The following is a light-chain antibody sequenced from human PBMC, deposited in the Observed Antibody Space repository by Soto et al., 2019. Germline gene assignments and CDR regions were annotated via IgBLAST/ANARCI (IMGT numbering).Light chain of an antibody. CDR3: SSYTSSSTYV. CDR1: SSDVGSYNR. V-gene: IGLV2-18*02. J-gene: IGLJ1*01. CDR2: EVS. Sequence: QSALTQPPSVSGSPGQSVTISCTGTSSDVGSYNRVSWYQQPPGTAPTLMIYEVSDRPSGVPDRFSGSKSGNTASLTISGLQAEDEADYYCSSYTSSSTYVFGTGTKLTVL.